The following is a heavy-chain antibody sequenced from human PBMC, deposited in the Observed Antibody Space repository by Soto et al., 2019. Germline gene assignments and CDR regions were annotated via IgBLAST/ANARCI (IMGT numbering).Heavy chain of an antibody. CDR1: GFTFSSYG. CDR2: IWYDGSNK. J-gene: IGHJ1*01. Sequence: GGSLRLSCAASGFTFSSYGMHWVRQAPGKGLEWVAVIWYDGSNKYYAGSVKGRFTISRDNSKNTLYLRMNSLRAEDTAVYYCARTLYDSSGYHNFQYWGQGTLVTVSS. V-gene: IGHV3-33*01. CDR3: ARTLYDSSGYHNFQY. D-gene: IGHD3-22*01.